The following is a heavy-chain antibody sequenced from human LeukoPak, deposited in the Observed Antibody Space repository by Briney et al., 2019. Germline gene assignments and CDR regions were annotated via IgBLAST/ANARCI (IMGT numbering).Heavy chain of an antibody. Sequence: SETLSLTCAVSGGSITTTNWWSWVRQPPGKGLEWIGEVHLNGAANYNPSLESRFSMSIDKSNNHLSLEVTSVTAADTAMYYCTRESGAFSPFGFWGQGTLVTVSS. CDR1: GGSITTTNW. V-gene: IGHV4-4*02. D-gene: IGHD1-26*01. CDR3: TRESGAFSPFGF. CDR2: VHLNGAA. J-gene: IGHJ4*02.